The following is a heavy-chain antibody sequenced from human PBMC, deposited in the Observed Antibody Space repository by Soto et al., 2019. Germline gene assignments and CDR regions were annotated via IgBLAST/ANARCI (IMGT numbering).Heavy chain of an antibody. CDR2: IRYSGRT. CDR3: ASAYCGGDCDLASFEY. CDR1: GGSISPYY. Sequence: QVQLQESGPGLVKPSETLSLTCTVSGGSISPYYWSWIRQSPGKGLEWIGHIRYSGRTNYNPSLNPSLKGRVTISADTSKKQFSLKLSSVTAADTAVYYCASAYCGGDCDLASFEYWGLGTLVTVSS. D-gene: IGHD2-21*02. V-gene: IGHV4-59*08. J-gene: IGHJ4*02.